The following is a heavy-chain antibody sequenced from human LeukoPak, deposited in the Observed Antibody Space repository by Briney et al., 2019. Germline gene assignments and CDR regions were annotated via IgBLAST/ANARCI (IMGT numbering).Heavy chain of an antibody. J-gene: IGHJ4*02. CDR1: GYSFTSHY. CDR3: ARACSSTSCYTFSLGILDY. V-gene: IGHV1-46*01. D-gene: IGHD2-2*02. CDR2: INPSGGST. Sequence: ASVKVSCKASGYSFTSHYMHWVRQAPGQGLEWMGLINPSGGSTSYAQKFQGRVTMTRDTSTSTVYMELSSLRSEDTAVYYCARACSSTSCYTFSLGILDYWGQGTLVTVSS.